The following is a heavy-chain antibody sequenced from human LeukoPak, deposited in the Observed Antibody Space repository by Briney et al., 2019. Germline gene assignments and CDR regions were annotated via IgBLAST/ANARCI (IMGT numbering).Heavy chain of an antibody. V-gene: IGHV4-31*03. D-gene: IGHD3-3*01. CDR1: GGSISSGGYY. CDR3: ARAPYYDFLSGYGIWFDP. CDR2: IYYSGST. Sequence: SETLSLTCTVSGGSISSGGYYWSWIRLHPGKGLEWIGYIYYSGSTYYNPSLKSRFTTSVNTSKNQFSLKLSSVTTADTAVYYCARAPYYDFLSGYGIWFDPWGQGTLVAVSS. J-gene: IGHJ5*02.